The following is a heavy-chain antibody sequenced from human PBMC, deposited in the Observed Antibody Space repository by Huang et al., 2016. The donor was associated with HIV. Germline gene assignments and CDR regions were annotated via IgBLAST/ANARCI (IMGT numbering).Heavy chain of an antibody. D-gene: IGHD1-7*01. CDR2: IKQDESEK. CDR1: TLTFGAYW. J-gene: IGHJ6*02. CDR3: ATKTAGVDI. V-gene: IGHV3-7*01. Sequence: VESGGRSVQPGGSIKLSCVGSTLTFGAYWMSWVRQPPGKGLEWVANIKQDESEKYYVDSVKGRFNISRDNARKVLFLEMDDLRVEDTAIYFCATKTAGVDIWGQGTTVTVSS.